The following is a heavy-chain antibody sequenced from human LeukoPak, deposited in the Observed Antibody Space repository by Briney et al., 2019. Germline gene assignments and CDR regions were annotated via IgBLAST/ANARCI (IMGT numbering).Heavy chain of an antibody. CDR3: AKHSLADIDY. J-gene: IGHJ4*02. Sequence: GGSLRLSCAASGFIFSTYGMYCVRQAPGKGLEWVAFIRHDGSIKNYADSVKGRSTISRDNSKNTLYLQMNSLRAEDTAVYYCAKHSLADIDYWGQGTLVTVSS. CDR1: GFIFSTYG. V-gene: IGHV3-30*02. D-gene: IGHD3-16*01. CDR2: IRHDGSIK.